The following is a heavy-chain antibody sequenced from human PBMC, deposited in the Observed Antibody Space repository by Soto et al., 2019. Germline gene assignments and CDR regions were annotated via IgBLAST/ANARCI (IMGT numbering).Heavy chain of an antibody. Sequence: GGSLRLSCAASGFTFSSYSMNWVRQAPGKGLEWVSSISSSSSYIYYADSVKGRFTISRDNAKNSLYLQMNSLRAEDTAVYYCARVDYGSGSTFDYWGQGTLVTVSS. CDR2: ISSSSSYI. V-gene: IGHV3-21*01. J-gene: IGHJ4*02. CDR1: GFTFSSYS. CDR3: ARVDYGSGSTFDY. D-gene: IGHD3-10*01.